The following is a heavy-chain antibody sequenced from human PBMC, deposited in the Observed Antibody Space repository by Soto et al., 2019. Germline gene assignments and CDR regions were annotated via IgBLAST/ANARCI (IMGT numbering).Heavy chain of an antibody. CDR2: VTSKTHGGTS. V-gene: IGHV3-15*07. D-gene: IGHD3-10*01. J-gene: IGHJ4*01. CDR3: TTDSYITVKPVRLDY. CDR1: GFTFCNAW. Sequence: GGALRLSCAASGFTFCNAWMNWVRQAPGRGVEWVGRVTSKTHGGTSDFAAPVKGRFAISTQNSICMTLMRMNSLNIEDTAVYYCTTDSYITVKPVRLDYWGHGTLVTVSS.